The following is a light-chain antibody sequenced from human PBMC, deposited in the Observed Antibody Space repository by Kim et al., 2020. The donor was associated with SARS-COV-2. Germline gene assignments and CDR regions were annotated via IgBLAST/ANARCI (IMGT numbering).Light chain of an antibody. J-gene: IGKJ2*01. CDR2: KAS. CDR3: QQYKNYPHT. Sequence: ACVGDRVTTTCRASQSISSWLAWYQQKPGKAPKLLMFKASTLESGVPSRFSGSGSGTEFTLIISSLQPDDFATYYCQQYKNYPHTFGQGTKVEI. V-gene: IGKV1-5*03. CDR1: QSISSW.